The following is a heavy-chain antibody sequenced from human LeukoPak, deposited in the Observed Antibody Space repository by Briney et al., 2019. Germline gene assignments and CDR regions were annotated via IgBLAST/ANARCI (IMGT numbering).Heavy chain of an antibody. Sequence: GGSLRLSCAASGFAFSNYAMTWVRQAPGKGLEWVAVIWYDGSNKYYADSVKGRFTISRDNSKNTLYLQMNSLRAEDTAVYYCARAPPGYGDYEVAFDIWGQGTMVTVSS. CDR1: GFAFSNYA. J-gene: IGHJ3*02. V-gene: IGHV3-33*08. CDR3: ARAPPGYGDYEVAFDI. D-gene: IGHD4-17*01. CDR2: IWYDGSNK.